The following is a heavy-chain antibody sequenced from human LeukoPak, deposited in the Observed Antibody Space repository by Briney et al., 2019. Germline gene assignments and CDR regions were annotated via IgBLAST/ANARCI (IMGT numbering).Heavy chain of an antibody. CDR2: IYYSGST. V-gene: IGHV4-39*01. J-gene: IGHJ4*02. CDR1: GGSISSSSYY. CDR3: ARLNSYFDY. D-gene: IGHD2/OR15-2a*01. Sequence: SETLSLTCTVSGGSISSSSYYWDWIRQPPGKGLEWIGSIYYSGSTYYNPSLKSRVTISVGTSKNQFSLKLSSVTAAETAVYYCARLNSYFDYWGQGTLVTVSS.